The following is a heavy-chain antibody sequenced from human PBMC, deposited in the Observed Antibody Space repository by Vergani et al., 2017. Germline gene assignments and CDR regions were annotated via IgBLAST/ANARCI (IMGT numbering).Heavy chain of an antibody. D-gene: IGHD6-19*01. Sequence: EVHLVESGGSVIRPGGSLRLSCVGTGFTFGDYGMTWARRAPGKGLEWVSASNCNGGSTGFGDSMKGRFTISRDDAKNSLYLQMNSLRAEDTAFYYCARISTGWSTGFDYWGQGTLVTVSS. V-gene: IGHV3-20*04. CDR1: GFTFGDYG. J-gene: IGHJ4*02. CDR3: ARISTGWSTGFDY. CDR2: SNCNGGST.